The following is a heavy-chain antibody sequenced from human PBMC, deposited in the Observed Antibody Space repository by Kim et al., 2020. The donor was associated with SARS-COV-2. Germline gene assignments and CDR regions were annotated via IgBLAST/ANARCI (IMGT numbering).Heavy chain of an antibody. Sequence: SVKVSCKASGGTFSTHFFSWVRQTPGRGLEWMGRFIPIFGTANYAQKFVGRVTITADESASTAFMELSSLTSEDTALYYCATNNYDSTNLQSGFDMWGQGTLVSVSS. J-gene: IGHJ3*02. CDR1: GGTFSTHF. CDR2: FIPIFGTA. CDR3: ATNNYDSTNLQSGFDM. V-gene: IGHV1-69*13. D-gene: IGHD3-22*01.